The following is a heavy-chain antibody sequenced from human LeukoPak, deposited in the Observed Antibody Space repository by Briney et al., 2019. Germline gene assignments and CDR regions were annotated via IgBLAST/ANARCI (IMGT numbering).Heavy chain of an antibody. Sequence: SETLSLTCTVSGGSISSSSYYWGWIRQPPGKGLEWIGSIYYSGSTYYNPSLKSRVTISVDTSKNQFSLKLSSVTAADTAVYYCAREELREDYFDYWGQGTLVTVS. CDR3: AREELREDYFDY. CDR2: IYYSGST. V-gene: IGHV4-39*07. CDR1: GGSISSSSYY. D-gene: IGHD3-10*01. J-gene: IGHJ4*02.